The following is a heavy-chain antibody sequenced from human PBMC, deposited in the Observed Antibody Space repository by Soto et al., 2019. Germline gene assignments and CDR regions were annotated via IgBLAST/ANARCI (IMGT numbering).Heavy chain of an antibody. J-gene: IGHJ6*03. D-gene: IGHD5-12*01. V-gene: IGHV3-23*01. CDR2: ISDSGST. Sequence: GGSLRLSCAASGFTFSNYAMNWVRQAPGKGLEWVSTISDSGSTYYADSVKGRFTISRDNSKNTLYLQMSSLRAEDTAVYYCARDLRGYSGYGEGYYYYMDVWGKGTTVTVSS. CDR3: ARDLRGYSGYGEGYYYYMDV. CDR1: GFTFSNYA.